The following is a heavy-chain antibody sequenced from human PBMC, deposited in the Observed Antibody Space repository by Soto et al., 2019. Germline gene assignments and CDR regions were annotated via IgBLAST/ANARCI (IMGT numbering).Heavy chain of an antibody. CDR2: ITWDGGST. J-gene: IGHJ4*02. V-gene: IGHV3-43*01. CDR3: AKEKNRVFEY. Sequence: EVHLVVSGGLVVRPGGSLRLSCAASGFTFDDYSMHWVRQPPGKGLEWVSLITWDGGSTFYSDSVKGRFTISRDNSHNALVLQMNRLTTEDNALYYCAKEKNRVFEYWGQGTLVTVSS. CDR1: GFTFDDYS.